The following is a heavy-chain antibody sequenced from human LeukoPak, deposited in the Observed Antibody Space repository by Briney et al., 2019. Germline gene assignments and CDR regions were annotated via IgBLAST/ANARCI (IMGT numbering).Heavy chain of an antibody. CDR1: GFSFSSYW. Sequence: PGGSLRLSCEGSGFSFSSYWMTWVRQCPGKGLEWVANIKQDGSEKYYVDSVKGRFTISRDNAKNSLYLQMNSLRAEDTAVYYCARSVVDRMTYYYYMDVWGKGTTVTVSS. CDR3: ARSVVDRMTYYYYMDV. J-gene: IGHJ6*03. CDR2: IKQDGSEK. V-gene: IGHV3-7*01. D-gene: IGHD3/OR15-3a*01.